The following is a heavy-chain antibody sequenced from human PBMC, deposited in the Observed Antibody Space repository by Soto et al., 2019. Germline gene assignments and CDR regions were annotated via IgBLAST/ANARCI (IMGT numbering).Heavy chain of an antibody. CDR3: ARGAPYDSSGGDFDY. V-gene: IGHV1-18*01. Sequence: ASVKVSCKASGYTFTSYGISWVRQAPGQGLEWMGWISAYNGNTNYAQKLQGRVTMTTDTSTSTAYMELRSLRSDDTAVYYCARGAPYDSSGGDFDYWGQGTLVTVSS. D-gene: IGHD3-22*01. CDR1: GYTFTSYG. J-gene: IGHJ4*02. CDR2: ISAYNGNT.